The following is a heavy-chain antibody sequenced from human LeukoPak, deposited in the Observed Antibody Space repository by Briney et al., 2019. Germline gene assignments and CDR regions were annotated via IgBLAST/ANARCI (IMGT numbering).Heavy chain of an antibody. CDR2: INPHSGDT. D-gene: IGHD3-16*01. Sequence: ASVKVSYKASGYTFTDYYVHGVRQAPGQGVEGMGWINPHSGDTSYAQNFQGRVTMTRDTSISTVYMELSRLRSDDTAVYYCAREEGGFDAFDIWGQGTMVTVSS. CDR1: GYTFTDYY. V-gene: IGHV1-2*02. CDR3: AREEGGFDAFDI. J-gene: IGHJ3*02.